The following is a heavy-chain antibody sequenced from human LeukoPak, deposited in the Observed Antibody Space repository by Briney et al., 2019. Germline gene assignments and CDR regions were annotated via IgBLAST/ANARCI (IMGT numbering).Heavy chain of an antibody. CDR1: GLTFSRYG. D-gene: IGHD3-22*01. CDR2: ISYDGSNK. J-gene: IGHJ3*02. V-gene: IGHV3-30*18. CDR3: AKGGYYDSSGYYAGRGDAFDI. Sequence: GGSLRLSCEVSGLTFSRYGMHWVRQAPRKGLEWVAVISYDGSNKDYADSVKGRFTISRDNSKNTLHLQMNSLRAEDTAVYYCAKGGYYDSSGYYAGRGDAFDIWGQGTMVTVSS.